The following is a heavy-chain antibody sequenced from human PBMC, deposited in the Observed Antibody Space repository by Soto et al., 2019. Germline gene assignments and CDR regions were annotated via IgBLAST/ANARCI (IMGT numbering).Heavy chain of an antibody. V-gene: IGHV4-59*01. CDR2: IYYSGST. Sequence: SETLTLTCTVSGGSISSYYWSWIRQPPGKGLEWIGYIYYSGSTNYNPSLKSRVTISVDTSKNQFSLKLSSVTAADTAVYYCARGYYYDSSGYYSPWGQGTLVTVSS. CDR3: ARGYYYDSSGYYSP. J-gene: IGHJ5*02. CDR1: GGSISSYY. D-gene: IGHD3-22*01.